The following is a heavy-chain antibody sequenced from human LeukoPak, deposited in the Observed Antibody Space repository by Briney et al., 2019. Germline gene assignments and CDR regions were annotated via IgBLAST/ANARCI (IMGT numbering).Heavy chain of an antibody. V-gene: IGHV4-34*01. D-gene: IGHD3-10*01. Sequence: PSETLSLTCTVSGGSIGSYYWSWIRQTPRKGVEWIGEINHSGSTNYNPSLKSRVTISVDTSKNQFSLKLNSVAAADTAVYYCARRGIRGVNWGQGTLVTVSS. CDR3: ARRGIRGVN. CDR2: INHSGST. CDR1: GGSIGSYY. J-gene: IGHJ4*02.